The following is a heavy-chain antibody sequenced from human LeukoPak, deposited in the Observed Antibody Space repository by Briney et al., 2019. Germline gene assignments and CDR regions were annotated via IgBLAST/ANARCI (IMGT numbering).Heavy chain of an antibody. CDR2: ISGSGANT. D-gene: IGHD3-16*02. CDR1: GFTFSTYA. CDR3: AKESAGYTNPYYFDY. Sequence: PGGSLRLSCAASGFTFSTYAMSWVRQAPGKGLEWASTISGSGANTYYADSVRGRFTISRDNSKNALYLHMNSLRAADTAVYYCAKESAGYTNPYYFDYWGQGTLVTVSS. J-gene: IGHJ4*02. V-gene: IGHV3-23*01.